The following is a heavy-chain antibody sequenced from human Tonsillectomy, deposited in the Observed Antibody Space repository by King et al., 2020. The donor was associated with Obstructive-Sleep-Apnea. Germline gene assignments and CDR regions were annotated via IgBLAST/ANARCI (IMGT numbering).Heavy chain of an antibody. Sequence: VQLVESGGGLVKPGGSLRLSCAASGLTLSNAWMSWVRQAPGKGLEWVGRIKSKTDGGTPDYAAPVKGRFTISRDDSKNTLYLQMNSLKTEDTGVYYCGHGCDILDGYYKGAFDMWGQGTMGTVSS. CDR2: IKSKTDGGTP. V-gene: IGHV3-15*01. CDR3: GHGCDILDGYYKGAFDM. J-gene: IGHJ3*02. CDR1: GLTLSNAW. D-gene: IGHD3-9*01.